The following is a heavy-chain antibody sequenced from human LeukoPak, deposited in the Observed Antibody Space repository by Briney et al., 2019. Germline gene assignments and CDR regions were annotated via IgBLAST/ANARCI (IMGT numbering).Heavy chain of an antibody. CDR2: ISGSGGTT. CDR1: GFTSSTYE. D-gene: IGHD6-13*01. Sequence: GGSLRLSCAASGFTSSTYEMNWVRQAPGKGLEWVSYISGSGGTTYYADSVKGRFTISRDNAKNSLYLQMNSLRAEDTAVYYCAQAAAGMSPTDYWGQGTLVTVSS. J-gene: IGHJ4*02. V-gene: IGHV3-48*03. CDR3: AQAAAGMSPTDY.